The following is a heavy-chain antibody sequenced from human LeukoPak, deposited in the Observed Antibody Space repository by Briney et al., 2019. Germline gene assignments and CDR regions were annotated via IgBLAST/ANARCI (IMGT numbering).Heavy chain of an antibody. J-gene: IGHJ4*02. CDR1: GGSISGYY. D-gene: IGHD3/OR15-3a*01. V-gene: IGHV4-34*01. CDR2: INHSGST. CDR3: ARVRTGVSHADY. Sequence: SETLSLTCTVSGGSISGYYWSWIRQPPGKGLEWIGEINHSGSTNYNPSLKSRVTISVDTSKNQFSLKLSSVTAADTAVYYCARVRTGVSHADYWGQGTLVTVSS.